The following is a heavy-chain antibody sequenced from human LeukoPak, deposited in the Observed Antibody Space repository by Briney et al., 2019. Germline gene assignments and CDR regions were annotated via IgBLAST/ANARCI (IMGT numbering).Heavy chain of an antibody. J-gene: IGHJ4*02. Sequence: EGSLRLSCAASGFTFSSYGMHWVRQAPGKGLEWVAVIWYDGSNKYYADSVKGRFTISRDNSKNTLYLQMNSLRAEDTAVYYCARDLEGNVAGDYWGQGTLVTVSP. V-gene: IGHV3-33*01. CDR3: ARDLEGNVAGDY. CDR1: GFTFSSYG. D-gene: IGHD6-13*01. CDR2: IWYDGSNK.